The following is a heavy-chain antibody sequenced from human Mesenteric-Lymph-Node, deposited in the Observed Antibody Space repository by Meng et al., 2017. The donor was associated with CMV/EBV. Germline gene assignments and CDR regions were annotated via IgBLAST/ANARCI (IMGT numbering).Heavy chain of an antibody. D-gene: IGHD5-12*01. J-gene: IGHJ4*02. CDR2: ISAYSGNT. V-gene: IGHV1-18*01. CDR1: GYTLTSYD. Sequence: ASVKVSCKASGYTLTSYDITWVRQAPGQGLEWMGWISAYSGNTKYAQKLQGRVTMTTDASTSTAYMELRGLKSDDTAVYYCARGGYNNSPDYWGQGTLVTVSS. CDR3: ARGGYNNSPDY.